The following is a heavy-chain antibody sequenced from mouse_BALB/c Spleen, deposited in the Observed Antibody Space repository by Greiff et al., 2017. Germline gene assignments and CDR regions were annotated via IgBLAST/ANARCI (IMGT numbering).Heavy chain of an antibody. CDR3: ARIPDYYGSSQYAMDY. V-gene: IGHV5-9-4*01. J-gene: IGHJ4*01. CDR1: GFTFSSYA. D-gene: IGHD1-1*01. Sequence: EVQRVESGGGLVKPGGSLKLSCAASGFTFSSYAMSWVRQSPEKRLEWVAEISSGGSYTYYPDTVTGRFTISRDNAKNTLYLEMSSLRSEDTAMYYCARIPDYYGSSQYAMDYWGQGTSVTVSS. CDR2: ISSGGSYT.